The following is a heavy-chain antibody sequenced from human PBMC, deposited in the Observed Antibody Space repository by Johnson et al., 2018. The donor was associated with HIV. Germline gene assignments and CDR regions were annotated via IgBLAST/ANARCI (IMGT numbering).Heavy chain of an antibody. J-gene: IGHJ3*02. CDR2: INSKTDGGTT. V-gene: IGHV3-15*01. D-gene: IGHD2-15*01. CDR1: GFTFSNAW. Sequence: EVQLVESGGGVVQPGRSLRLSCGASGFTFSNAWMSWVRQAPGKGLEWVGRINSKTDGGTTDYAAPVKGRFTISRDDSKNTLYLQMNSLKTEDTAVYYCTTLGYCSGGSCYSGRGFDIWGQGTMVTVSS. CDR3: TTLGYCSGGSCYSGRGFDI.